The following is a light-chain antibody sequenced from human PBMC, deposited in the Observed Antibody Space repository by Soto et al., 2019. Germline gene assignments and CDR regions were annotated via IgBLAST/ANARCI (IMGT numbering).Light chain of an antibody. CDR3: QQYNSYPT. V-gene: IGKV1-5*03. CDR1: QSISSW. J-gene: IGKJ1*01. Sequence: DIQMTQSPSTLSASVGDRVTITCLASQSISSWLAWYQQKPGKAPKLLIYKASSLESGVPSRFSGSGSGTDFTLTISSLQPDDFATYYCQQYNSYPTFGQGTKVEIK. CDR2: KAS.